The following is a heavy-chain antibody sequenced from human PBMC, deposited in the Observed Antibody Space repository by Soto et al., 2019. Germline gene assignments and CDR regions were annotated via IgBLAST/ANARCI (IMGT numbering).Heavy chain of an antibody. J-gene: IGHJ4*02. D-gene: IGHD3-3*01. CDR3: ARAGYDFWSGYSDVDY. CDR1: GGSISSGDYY. CDR2: IYYSGST. Sequence: QVQLQESGPGLVKPSQTLSLTCTVSGGSISSGDYYWSWIRQPPGKGLEWIGYIYYSGSTYYNPSLKSRVTIAVDTAKNQFSLKLSSVTAADTAVYYWARAGYDFWSGYSDVDYWGQGTLVTVSS. V-gene: IGHV4-30-4*01.